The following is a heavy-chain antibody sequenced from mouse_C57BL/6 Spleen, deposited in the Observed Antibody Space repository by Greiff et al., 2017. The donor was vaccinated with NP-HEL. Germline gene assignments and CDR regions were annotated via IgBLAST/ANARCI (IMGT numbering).Heavy chain of an antibody. D-gene: IGHD1-1*01. CDR3: AREGAITTVEGFAY. CDR2: IHPNSGST. CDR1: GYTFTSYW. V-gene: IGHV1-64*01. J-gene: IGHJ3*01. Sequence: VQLQQPGAELVKPGASVKLSCKASGYTFTSYWMHWVKQRPGQGLEWIGMIHPNSGSTNYNEKFKSKATLTVDKSSSTAYMQLSSLTSEDSAVYYCAREGAITTVEGFAYWGQGTLVTVSA.